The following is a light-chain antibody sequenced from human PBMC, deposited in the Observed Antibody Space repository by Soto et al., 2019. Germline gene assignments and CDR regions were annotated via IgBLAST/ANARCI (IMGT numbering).Light chain of an antibody. Sequence: EIVLTQSPGTLSLSPGERATLSCRASQSISSTYLAWYQQKPGQAPRLLIYDASSRATGIPDRFSGSGSGTDFTLTNSRLEPEDFAVYYCQQYGSSLRTFGQGTRVDIK. CDR3: QQYGSSLRT. CDR2: DAS. V-gene: IGKV3-20*01. J-gene: IGKJ1*01. CDR1: QSISSTY.